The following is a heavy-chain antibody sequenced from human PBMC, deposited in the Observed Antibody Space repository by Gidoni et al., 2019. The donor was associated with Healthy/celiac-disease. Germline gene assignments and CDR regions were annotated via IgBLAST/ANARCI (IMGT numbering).Heavy chain of an antibody. D-gene: IGHD1-26*01. Sequence: EVQLLESGGGLVQPGGSLRLSCAASGFTFSSYAMSWVRQAPGKGLEWVSAISGSGGSTYYADSVKGRFTISRDNSKNTLYLQMNSLRAEDTAVYYCAKAKMEGLVGATTLYYFDYWGQGTLVTVSS. V-gene: IGHV3-23*01. CDR2: ISGSGGST. CDR1: GFTFSSYA. J-gene: IGHJ4*02. CDR3: AKAKMEGLVGATTLYYFDY.